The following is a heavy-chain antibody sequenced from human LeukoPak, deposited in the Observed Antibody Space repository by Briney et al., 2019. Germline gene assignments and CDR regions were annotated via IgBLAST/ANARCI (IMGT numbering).Heavy chain of an antibody. V-gene: IGHV4-34*01. D-gene: IGHD6-13*01. J-gene: IGHJ4*02. CDR1: GGSFSGYY. CDR2: INHSGST. CDR3: ARGKQLVPQTFDY. Sequence: SETLSLTCAVYGGSFSGYYWSWIRQPPGKGLEWIGEINHSGSTNYNPSLKSRVTISVDTSKNQFSLQLNSVTPEDTAVYYCARGKQLVPQTFDYLGQGTLVTVSS.